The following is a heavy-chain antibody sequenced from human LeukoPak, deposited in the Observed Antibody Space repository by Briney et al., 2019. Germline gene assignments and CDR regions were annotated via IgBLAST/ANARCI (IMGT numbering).Heavy chain of an antibody. CDR1: GYTFTSYG. J-gene: IGHJ6*02. V-gene: IGHV1-69*04. CDR3: ARGGTMIDDGMDV. CDR2: IIPILGIA. D-gene: IGHD3-22*01. Sequence: SVNVSCKASGYTFTSYGISWVRQAPGQGLEWMGRIIPILGIANYAQKFQGRVTITADKSTSTAYMELSSLRSEDTAVYYCARGGTMIDDGMDVWGQGTTVTVSS.